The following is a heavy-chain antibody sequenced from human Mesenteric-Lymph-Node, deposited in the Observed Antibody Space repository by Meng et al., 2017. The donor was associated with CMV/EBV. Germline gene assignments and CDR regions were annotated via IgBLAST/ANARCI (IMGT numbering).Heavy chain of an antibody. CDR3: ARGEPRAFCGADCFWGELSY. Sequence: GGSLRLSCAASGFTFRNYEMNWVRQAPGKGLEWVSYITSSGTTRYYADSVKGRFTIYRDNAKNSLYLQMSSLTAEDTAVYYCARGEPRAFCGADCFWGELSYWGQGTLVTVSS. D-gene: IGHD2-21*01. CDR1: GFTFRNYE. J-gene: IGHJ4*02. CDR2: ITSSGTTR. V-gene: IGHV3-48*03.